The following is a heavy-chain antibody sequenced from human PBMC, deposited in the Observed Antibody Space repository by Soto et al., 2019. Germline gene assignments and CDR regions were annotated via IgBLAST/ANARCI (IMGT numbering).Heavy chain of an antibody. CDR2: IYYSGIS. V-gene: IGHV4-31*03. CDR3: ARTEWIQLWFDY. Sequence: QVQLLESGPGLVKPSQTLSLICNVSGASISSGGYYWSWIRQRPGGGLEWLGFIYYSGISHYNPSLKSRATISVDTSKNQFSLKLISVTAADTAVYYCARTEWIQLWFDYWGQGDRVTVS. CDR1: GASISSGGYY. J-gene: IGHJ4*02. D-gene: IGHD5-18*01.